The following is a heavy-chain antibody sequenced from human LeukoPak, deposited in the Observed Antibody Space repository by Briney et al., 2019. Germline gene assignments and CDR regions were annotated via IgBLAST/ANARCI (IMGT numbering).Heavy chain of an antibody. CDR3: ARDKGYSSSIRHRYGMDV. V-gene: IGHV1-2*02. CDR1: GYTFSDYY. CDR2: INPNSGGT. Sequence: GASVKVSCKASGYTFSDYYMHWVRQAPGQGLEWMGGINPNSGGTNFAQKFQGRVTMTRDTSISTAYMELSRLRSDDTAVYYCARDKGYSSSIRHRYGMDVWSQGTTVTVSS. D-gene: IGHD6-19*01. J-gene: IGHJ6*02.